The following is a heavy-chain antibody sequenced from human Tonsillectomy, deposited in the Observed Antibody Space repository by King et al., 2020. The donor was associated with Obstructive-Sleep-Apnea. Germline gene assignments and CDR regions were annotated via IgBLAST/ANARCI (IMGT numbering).Heavy chain of an antibody. CDR2: INPSSGGT. V-gene: IGHV1-2*04. CDR1: EYTFTGYY. Sequence: QLVQSGTEVRKPGASVKVSCKASEYTFTGYYLHWVRQAPGQGLEWMGRINPSSGGTNYAQKFQGWVTMTRDTSISTAYMELSRLRSDDTAVYYCATDLRYGYLYLWVQGTLVIVSS. CDR3: ATDLRYGYLYL. D-gene: IGHD5-24*01. J-gene: IGHJ4*02.